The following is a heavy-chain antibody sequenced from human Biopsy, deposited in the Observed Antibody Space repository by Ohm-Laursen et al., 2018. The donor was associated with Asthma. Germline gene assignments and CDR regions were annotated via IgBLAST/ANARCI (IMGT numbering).Heavy chain of an antibody. V-gene: IGHV4-39*01. CDR1: GAPITSPNY. CDR3: ARHWSGNGWLDVYNYFDP. D-gene: IGHD5-24*01. Sequence: SETLSLTCTVSGAPITSPNYWAWIRQAPGERLEWVASVYHSGETFYNPSLRSRLSMSADTSRNQFSLRLNSVTAADTAVYYRARHWSGNGWLDVYNYFDPWGPGTLVTVSS. CDR2: VYHSGET. J-gene: IGHJ5*02.